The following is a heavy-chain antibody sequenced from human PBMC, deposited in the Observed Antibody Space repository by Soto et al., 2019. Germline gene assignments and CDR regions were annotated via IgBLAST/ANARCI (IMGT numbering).Heavy chain of an antibody. D-gene: IGHD5-12*01. CDR3: ARFLYSGYGYFDY. CDR1: GDSFINYW. CDR2: IYPGDSDT. Sequence: GESLKISCTGSGDSFINYWIGWVRQMPGKGLEWMGIIYPGDSDTRYSPSFQGQVTIPADKSISTAYLQWSSLKASDTAMYYCARFLYSGYGYFDYWGQGTLVTVSS. V-gene: IGHV5-51*01. J-gene: IGHJ4*02.